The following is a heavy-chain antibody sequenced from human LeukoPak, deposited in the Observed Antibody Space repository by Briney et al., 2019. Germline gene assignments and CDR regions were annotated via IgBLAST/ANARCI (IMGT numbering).Heavy chain of an antibody. Sequence: GGSLRLSCAASGFTFSSYAMSWVRQAPGKGLEWVSAISGSGGSTYYADSVKGRFTISRDNSKNTLYLQMNSLRAEDTAVYYCAKVSSSSIYYYYYMDVWGKGTTVTVSS. CDR1: GFTFSSYA. CDR2: ISGSGGST. V-gene: IGHV3-23*01. D-gene: IGHD6-6*01. CDR3: AKVSSSSIYYYYYMDV. J-gene: IGHJ6*03.